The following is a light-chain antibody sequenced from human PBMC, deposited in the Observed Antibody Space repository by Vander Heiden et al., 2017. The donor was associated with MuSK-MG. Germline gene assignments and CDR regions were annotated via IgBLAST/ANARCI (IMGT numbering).Light chain of an antibody. CDR1: QGISSY. Sequence: AIRMTQSPSSFSASTGDRVTITCRASQGISSYLAWYQQKPGKAPKLLIYAASTLQSGVPSRFSGSGSGTDFTLTISCLQSEDFATYYCQQDDSYAKTFGQGTKLEIK. CDR3: QQDDSYAKT. J-gene: IGKJ2*01. V-gene: IGKV1-8*01. CDR2: AAS.